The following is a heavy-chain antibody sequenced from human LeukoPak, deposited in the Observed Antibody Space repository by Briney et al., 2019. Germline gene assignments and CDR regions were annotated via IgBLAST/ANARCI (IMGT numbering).Heavy chain of an antibody. D-gene: IGHD3-10*01. CDR2: IIGSGGNT. CDR1: GFSFSSYA. CDR3: ARNLASGSLL. V-gene: IGHV3-23*01. J-gene: IGHJ4*02. Sequence: PGGSLRLSCAASGFSFSSYAMNWVRQAPGKGLEWVSTIIGSGGNTHYADSVKGRFTISRDNSKNTLYLQMNSLRAEDTALYYCARNLASGSLLWGQGTLVTVSS.